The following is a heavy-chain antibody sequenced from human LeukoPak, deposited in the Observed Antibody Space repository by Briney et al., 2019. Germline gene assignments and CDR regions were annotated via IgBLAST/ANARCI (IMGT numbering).Heavy chain of an antibody. J-gene: IGHJ3*02. CDR2: IYHGGST. D-gene: IGHD6-19*01. V-gene: IGHV4-4*02. Sequence: PSGTLSLTCAVSGGSISTTDWWSWVRQPPGKGLEWIGQIYHGGSTNYNPSLKSRVSISVDKSKNQFSLKLISLTAADTAVYYCARDGAATVAGYAFDIWGQGTMVTVSS. CDR3: ARDGAATVAGYAFDI. CDR1: GGSISTTDW.